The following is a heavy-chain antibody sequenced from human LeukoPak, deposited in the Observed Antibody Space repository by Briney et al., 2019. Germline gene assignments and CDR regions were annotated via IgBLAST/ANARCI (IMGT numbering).Heavy chain of an antibody. CDR2: ISYDGSNK. CDR3: AVSTVRGVIINYFDY. J-gene: IGHJ4*02. Sequence: PGGSLRLSCAASGFTFSSYAMHWVRQAPGKGLEWVAVISYDGSNKYYADSVKGRFTISRDNSKNTLYPQMNSLRAEDTAVYYCAVSTVRGVIINYFDYWGQGTLVTVSS. D-gene: IGHD3-10*01. CDR1: GFTFSSYA. V-gene: IGHV3-30-3*01.